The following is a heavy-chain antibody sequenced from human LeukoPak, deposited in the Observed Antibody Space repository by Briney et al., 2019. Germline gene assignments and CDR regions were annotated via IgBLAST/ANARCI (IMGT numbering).Heavy chain of an antibody. D-gene: IGHD2-15*01. CDR1: GGSFSGYY. V-gene: IGHV4-34*01. CDR3: ARGRVGAATLDY. Sequence: SETLSLTCAVYGGSFSGYYWSWIRQPPGKGLEWIGEINHSESTNYNPSLKSRVTISVDTSKNQLSLKLSSVTAADTAVYYCARGRVGAATLDYWGQGTLVTVSS. J-gene: IGHJ4*02. CDR2: INHSEST.